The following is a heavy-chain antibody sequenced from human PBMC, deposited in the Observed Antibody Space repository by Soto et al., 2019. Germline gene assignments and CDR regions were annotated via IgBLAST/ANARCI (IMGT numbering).Heavy chain of an antibody. CDR2: IYYSGST. V-gene: IGHV4-59*11. J-gene: IGHJ4*02. Sequence: SETLSLSCTVSGGSINNHYWSWIRQPPGQGLEWIGYIYYSGSTNYNPSLKSRVTMSVDTSKNQFSLKLSSLTAADTAIYYCARANWCFDYWAQRTLVTVSS. D-gene: IGHD7-27*01. CDR1: GGSINNHY. CDR3: ARANWCFDY.